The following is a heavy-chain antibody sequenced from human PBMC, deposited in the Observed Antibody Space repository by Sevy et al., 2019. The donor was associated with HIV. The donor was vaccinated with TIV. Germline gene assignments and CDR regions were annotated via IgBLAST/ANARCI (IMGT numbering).Heavy chain of an antibody. CDR2: ISGSGGST. D-gene: IGHD6-13*01. V-gene: IGHV3-23*01. CDR1: GFTFSSYA. J-gene: IGHJ6*03. Sequence: GGSLRLSCAASGFTFSSYAMRWVRQAPGKGLEWVSAISGSGGSTYYADSVKGRFTISRDNSKNTLYLQMNSLRAEDTAVYYCAKRGLRIAAAGTDMDVWGKGTTLTVSS. CDR3: AKRGLRIAAAGTDMDV.